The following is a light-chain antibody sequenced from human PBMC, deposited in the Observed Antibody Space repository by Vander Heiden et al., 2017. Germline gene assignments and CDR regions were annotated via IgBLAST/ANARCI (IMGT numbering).Light chain of an antibody. CDR3: GTWDSSRRPV. CDR2: QNN. CDR1: SSNIANTY. V-gene: IGLV1-51*02. Sequence: QSVLTQPPSVSAAPGQKVTISCSGSSSNIANTYVSWYQQLPGAAHKLLIYQNNKRPSEMTDRFSGSKSGTAATLGITGLQTGEEADYYCGTWDSSRRPVFGGGTKLTVL. J-gene: IGLJ2*01.